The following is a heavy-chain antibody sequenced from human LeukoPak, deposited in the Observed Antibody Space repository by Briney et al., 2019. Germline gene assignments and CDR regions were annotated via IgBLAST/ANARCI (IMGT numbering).Heavy chain of an antibody. J-gene: IGHJ4*02. CDR2: VSGSGTTT. D-gene: IGHD5-12*01. Sequence: PGGSLRLSCAASGFTFSTYAMSWVRQAPGKGLEWVSGVSGSGTTTYYADSVKGRFTIYRDNSKNTLYLRMDSLRAEDTAVYYCARDRSSLYNGNYAFWGQGTLVTVSS. CDR1: GFTFSTYA. V-gene: IGHV3-23*01. CDR3: ARDRSSLYNGNYAF.